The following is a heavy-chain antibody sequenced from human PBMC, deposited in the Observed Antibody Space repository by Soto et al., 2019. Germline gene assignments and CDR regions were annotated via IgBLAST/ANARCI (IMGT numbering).Heavy chain of an antibody. J-gene: IGHJ5*02. V-gene: IGHV4-30-2*01. CDR2: IYYSGKI. CDR1: GGSISSGGYS. Sequence: QLQLQESGSGLVKPSQTLSLTCAVAGGSISSGGYSWSWIRQPAGKGLEWSGYIYYSGKIYYNPSIKRRVTISGYGSKNQFALTLSSVTAADTDLYSCARIPSPWGQGTLVTVSS. D-gene: IGHD2-21*01. CDR3: ARIPSP.